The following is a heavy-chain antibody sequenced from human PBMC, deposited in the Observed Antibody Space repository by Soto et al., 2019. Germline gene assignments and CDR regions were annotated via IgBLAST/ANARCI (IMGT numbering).Heavy chain of an antibody. CDR2: ISAYNGNT. CDR3: AGDSPPMDV. J-gene: IGHJ6*02. V-gene: IGHV1-18*01. Sequence: QVQLVQSGAEVKKPGASVKVSCKASGYTFTSYAISWVRQAPGQGLEWMGWISAYNGNTNDAQKLQGRVTMTTDTATSTASMELRSLRSDDTARYYCAGDSPPMDVWGQGTTVTVSS. CDR1: GYTFTSYA.